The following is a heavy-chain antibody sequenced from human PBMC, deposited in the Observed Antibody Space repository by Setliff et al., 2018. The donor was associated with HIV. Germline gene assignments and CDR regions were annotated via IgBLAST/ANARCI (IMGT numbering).Heavy chain of an antibody. CDR1: GDSVSSRSYY. CDR3: ARSNLEPTSRLFDP. D-gene: IGHD1-1*01. Sequence: SETLSLTCTVSGDSVSSRSYYWSWIRQPPGKGLEWIGYIYNSGSTYYEPSLMGRVTISIDRSKNQFSLKLSSVTAADTAVYYCARSNLEPTSRLFDPWGPGTLVTAPQ. J-gene: IGHJ5*02. CDR2: IYNSGST. V-gene: IGHV4-61*01.